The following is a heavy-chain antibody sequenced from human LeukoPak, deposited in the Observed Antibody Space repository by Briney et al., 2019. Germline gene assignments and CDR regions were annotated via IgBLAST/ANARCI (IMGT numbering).Heavy chain of an antibody. CDR3: ARGILLWFGEFPHWFDP. D-gene: IGHD3-10*01. Sequence: SETLSLTCAVYGGSFSGYYWSWIRQPPGKGLEWIGEINHSGSTNYNPSLKSRVTISVDTSKNQFSLKLSSVTAADTAVYYCARGILLWFGEFPHWFDPWGKGTLVTVSS. CDR1: GGSFSGYY. V-gene: IGHV4-34*01. J-gene: IGHJ5*02. CDR2: INHSGST.